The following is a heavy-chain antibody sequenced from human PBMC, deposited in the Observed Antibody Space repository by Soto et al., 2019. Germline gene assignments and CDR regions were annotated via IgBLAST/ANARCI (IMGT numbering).Heavy chain of an antibody. CDR1: GFMFSDYW. V-gene: IGHV3-48*01. J-gene: IGHJ3*01. D-gene: IGHD3-22*01. CDR2: IGIGSSTK. Sequence: GGSLRLSCAASGFMFSDYWMHWVRQAPGKGLEWVSYIGIGSSTKYYADSVKGRFTISRDNAKNSLYLQMNSLRAEDTAVYYCARDQLYYNDISGRPLNAFDVWGQGTMVTVSS. CDR3: ARDQLYYNDISGRPLNAFDV.